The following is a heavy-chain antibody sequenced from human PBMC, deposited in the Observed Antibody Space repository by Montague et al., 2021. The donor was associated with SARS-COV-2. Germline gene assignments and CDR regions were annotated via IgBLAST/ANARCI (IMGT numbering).Heavy chain of an antibody. D-gene: IGHD3-16*02. Sequence: PAQVKPTQTLTLTCTFSGLSLSTSGMCVSWIRQPPGKALEWLARIDWDDDKYYSTSLKTRLAISKDTSKNQVVLTMTNMDPVDTAAYYCARTTMITFGGVIVPFDYWGQGTLVTVSS. V-gene: IGHV2-70*11. CDR3: ARTTMITFGGVIVPFDY. J-gene: IGHJ4*02. CDR2: IDWDDDK. CDR1: GLSLSTSGMC.